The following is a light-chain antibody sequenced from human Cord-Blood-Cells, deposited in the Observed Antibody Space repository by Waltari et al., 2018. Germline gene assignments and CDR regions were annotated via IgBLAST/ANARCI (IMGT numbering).Light chain of an antibody. Sequence: EIVLTQSPGTLSLSTGASATLSCRASQSVSRSYLAWYQQKPGQAPRLLIYGASSRATGIPDRFSGSGSGTDFTLTISRLEPEDFAVYYCQQYGSSLYTFGQGTKLEIK. CDR2: GAS. CDR1: QSVSRSY. V-gene: IGKV3-20*01. CDR3: QQYGSSLYT. J-gene: IGKJ2*01.